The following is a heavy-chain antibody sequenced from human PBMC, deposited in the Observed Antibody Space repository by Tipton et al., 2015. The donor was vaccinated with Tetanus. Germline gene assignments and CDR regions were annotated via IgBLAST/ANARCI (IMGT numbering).Heavy chain of an antibody. D-gene: IGHD4/OR15-4a*01. CDR1: GFPFDKYG. Sequence: SLRLSCAASGFPFDKYGMAWVRQAPGQGLEWVAAISGSGVNTHYADSVKGRFTVSRDNSKDTFHLQMNSLRAEDTAVYYCTRLWAAALDYWGQGTLVTVSS. CDR2: ISGSGVNT. J-gene: IGHJ4*02. V-gene: IGHV3-23*01. CDR3: TRLWAAALDY.